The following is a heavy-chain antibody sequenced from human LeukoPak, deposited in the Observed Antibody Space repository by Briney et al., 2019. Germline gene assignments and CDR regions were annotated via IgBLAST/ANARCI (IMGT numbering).Heavy chain of an antibody. CDR2: ITSSSNYL. CDR3: ARPSVKYDSSGYQPNPFDY. Sequence: PGGSLRLSCAASGFTFSTYNMNWVRQAPGKGLEWVSSITSSSNYLYYADSVKGRFTISRDNAKNSLYLQTTSLRAEDTAVYYCARPSVKYDSSGYQPNPFDYWGQGTLVTVSS. V-gene: IGHV3-21*01. CDR1: GFTFSTYN. D-gene: IGHD3-22*01. J-gene: IGHJ4*02.